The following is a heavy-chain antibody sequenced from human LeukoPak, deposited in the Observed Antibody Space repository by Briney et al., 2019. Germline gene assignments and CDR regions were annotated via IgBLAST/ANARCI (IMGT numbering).Heavy chain of an antibody. J-gene: IGHJ5*02. D-gene: IGHD6-13*01. CDR1: GDSVSSNSAA. V-gene: IGHV6-1*01. CDR2: TYYRSKWYN. Sequence: SQTLSLTCAISGDSVSSNSAAWTWVRQSPSRGLEWLGRTYYRSKWYNDYAVSVKSRITINPDTSKNQFSLQLNSVTPEDTAVYYCARGLLDTGDSSSWLKWFDPWGQGTLVTVSS. CDR3: ARGLLDTGDSSSWLKWFDP.